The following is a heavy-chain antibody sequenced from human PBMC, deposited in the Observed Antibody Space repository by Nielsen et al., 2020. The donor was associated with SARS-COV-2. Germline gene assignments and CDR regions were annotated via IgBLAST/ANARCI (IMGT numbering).Heavy chain of an antibody. J-gene: IGHJ5*02. CDR1: GYTFTSYY. CDR2: INPSGGST. CDR3: VIVLADLAFDP. Sequence: ALVKVSCKASGYTFTSYYMHWVRQAPGQGLEWMGIINPSGGSTSYAQKFQGRVTMTRDTSTSTVYMELSSLRSEDTAVYFCVIVLADLAFDPWGQGTLVTVSS. V-gene: IGHV1-46*01.